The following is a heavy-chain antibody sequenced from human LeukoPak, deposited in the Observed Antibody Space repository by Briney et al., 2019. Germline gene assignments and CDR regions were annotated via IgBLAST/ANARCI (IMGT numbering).Heavy chain of an antibody. CDR1: GYTFTSYY. J-gene: IGHJ4*02. CDR2: INPSGGST. D-gene: IGHD6-19*01. V-gene: IGHV1-46*01. Sequence: ASVKVSGKASGYTFTSYYMHWVRQATGQGLEWMGIINPSGGSTSYAQKLQGRVTMTRDTSTSTVYMELSSLRSEYTAVYYCAREHSSGWYGNDYWGQGTLVTVSS. CDR3: AREHSSGWYGNDY.